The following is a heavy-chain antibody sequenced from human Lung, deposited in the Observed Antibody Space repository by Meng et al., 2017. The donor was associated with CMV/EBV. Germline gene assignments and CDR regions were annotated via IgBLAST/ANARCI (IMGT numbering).Heavy chain of an antibody. V-gene: IGHV4-4*02. CDR1: GGSISISTG. D-gene: IGHD6-19*01. CDR2: IYHSGGT. Sequence: QLQESGPGLVKPSRTLSLTCAVSGGSISISTGWSGVRQPPGKGLEWIGEIYHSGGTNYNPSLRGRVTISLDKSKNQFSLTLRSVTAADTAVYYCARDPYATGWAGWGQGTLVTVSS. J-gene: IGHJ4*02. CDR3: ARDPYATGWAG.